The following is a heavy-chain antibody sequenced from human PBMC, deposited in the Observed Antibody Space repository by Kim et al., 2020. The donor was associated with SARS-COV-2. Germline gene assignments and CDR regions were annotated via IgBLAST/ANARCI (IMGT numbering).Heavy chain of an antibody. CDR1: GFTFSGYA. J-gene: IGHJ6*02. CDR3: VRTPVVVVDYYYDLDV. V-gene: IGHV3-30*04. CDR2: ISYDGSYK. Sequence: GGSLRLSCAASGFTFSGYAMHWVRQAPGKGLEWVAIISYDGSYKYYADSVKGRFTISRDNSKSMLYLQINSLRTDDTAVYYCVRTPVVVVDYYYDLDVWGQGTTVTVSS. D-gene: IGHD2-15*01.